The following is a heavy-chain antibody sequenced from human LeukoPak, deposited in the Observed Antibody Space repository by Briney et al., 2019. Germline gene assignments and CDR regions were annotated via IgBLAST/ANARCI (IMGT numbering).Heavy chain of an antibody. CDR2: ISPICGTA. CDR1: GGTFTSYA. J-gene: IGHJ3*02. CDR3: ARERSSITMVQGVIRPKYHAFYI. Sequence: AVTVSFKCSGGTFTSYAIRWVRQAPGQGLEWMGGISPICGTANYAQKFQGRVTITADESTSTAYMQLSSLRSEDTAVYYCARERSSITMVQGVIRPKYHAFYIWGQGTMVTVSS. D-gene: IGHD3-10*01. V-gene: IGHV1-69*13.